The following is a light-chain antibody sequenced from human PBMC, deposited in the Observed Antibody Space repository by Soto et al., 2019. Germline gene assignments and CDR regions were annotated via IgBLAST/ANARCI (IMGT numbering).Light chain of an antibody. V-gene: IGLV4-69*01. CDR2: LNSDGSH. CDR1: SGHSSYA. CDR3: QTWGTGIHV. Sequence: QPVLTQSPYASASLGASVKLTCTLSSGHSSYAIAWHQQQPEKGPRYLMKLNSDGSHSKGDGIPDRFSGSSSGAERYLTISSVQSEDEADYHCQTWGTGIHVFGTGTKLTVL. J-gene: IGLJ1*01.